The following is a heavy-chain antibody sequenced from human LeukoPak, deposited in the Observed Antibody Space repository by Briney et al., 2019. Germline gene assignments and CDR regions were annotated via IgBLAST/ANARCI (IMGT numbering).Heavy chain of an antibody. D-gene: IGHD6-13*01. Sequence: SVTLSLTCTVAGGSISSYYWSWIRQPPGKGLEWIGYIYYSGSTNYNPSLKSRVTISVDTSKNQFSLKLSSVTSADTAVYYCARDLKGSWYRGDAFHIWVQGTMVTVSS. CDR1: GGSISSYY. CDR2: IYYSGST. J-gene: IGHJ3*02. V-gene: IGHV4-59*13. CDR3: ARDLKGSWYRGDAFHI.